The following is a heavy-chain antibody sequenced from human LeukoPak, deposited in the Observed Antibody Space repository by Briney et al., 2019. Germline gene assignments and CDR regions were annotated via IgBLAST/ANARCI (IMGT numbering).Heavy chain of an antibody. J-gene: IGHJ4*02. CDR2: IIPIFGTA. CDR3: ARGLEYSSSSVDY. V-gene: IGHV1-69*05. Sequence: ASVKVSCKASGYTFTGYYMHWVRQAPGQGLEWMGGIIPIFGTANYAQKFQGRVTITTDESTSTAYMELSSLRSEDTAVYYCARGLEYSSSSVDYWGQGTLVTVSS. CDR1: GYTFTGYY. D-gene: IGHD6-6*01.